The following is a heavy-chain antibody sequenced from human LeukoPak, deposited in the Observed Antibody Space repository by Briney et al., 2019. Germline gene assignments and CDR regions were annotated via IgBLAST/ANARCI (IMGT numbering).Heavy chain of an antibody. Sequence: SETLSLICTVSGGSISSGGYYWSWIRQHPGKGLEWIGYIYYSGSTYYNPSLKSRVTISVDTSKNQFSLKLSSVTAADTAVYYCARAAAFGWFDPWGQGTLVTVSS. CDR3: ARAAAFGWFDP. V-gene: IGHV4-31*03. CDR2: IYYSGST. J-gene: IGHJ5*02. CDR1: GGSISSGGYY. D-gene: IGHD3-16*01.